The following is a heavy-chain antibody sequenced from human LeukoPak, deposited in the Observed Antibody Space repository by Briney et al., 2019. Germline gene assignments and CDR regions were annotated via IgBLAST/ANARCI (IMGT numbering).Heavy chain of an antibody. CDR2: ISSSGSTI. CDR3: AKDGSSYYYIYY. J-gene: IGHJ4*02. D-gene: IGHD3-22*01. V-gene: IGHV3-11*04. Sequence: GGSLRLSCAASGFTFSDYYMSWIRQAPGKGLEWVSYISSSGSTIYYADSVKGRFTISRDNAKNSLYLQMNSLRADDTAVYYCAKDGSSYYYIYYWGQGTLVTVSS. CDR1: GFTFSDYY.